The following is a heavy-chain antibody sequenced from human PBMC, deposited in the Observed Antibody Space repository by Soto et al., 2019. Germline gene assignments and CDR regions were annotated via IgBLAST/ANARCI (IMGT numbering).Heavy chain of an antibody. CDR3: TRHTGYDSSLDY. J-gene: IGHJ4*02. Sequence: LGESLKISCQGSGYTFTGHWISWVRQMPGKGLEWMGRIDPSDSYTDYSPTVQGHVTMSADKSINTAYLQWSSLQASDTAVYYCTRHTGYDSSLDYWGQGTLVTVS. CDR2: IDPSDSYT. V-gene: IGHV5-10-1*01. D-gene: IGHD5-12*01. CDR1: GYTFTGHW.